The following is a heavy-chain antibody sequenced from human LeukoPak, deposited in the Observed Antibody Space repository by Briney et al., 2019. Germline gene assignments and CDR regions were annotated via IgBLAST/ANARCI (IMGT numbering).Heavy chain of an antibody. J-gene: IGHJ4*02. V-gene: IGHV3-23*01. CDR3: AKVHLTYYYDSSGYGFQDY. CDR2: ISGSGGST. Sequence: GGSLRLSCAASGFTFSSYAMSWVRQAPGKGLEWVSAISGSGGSTYYADSVKGRFTISRDNSKNTLYLQMNSLRAEDTAVYYCAKVHLTYYYDSSGYGFQDYWGQGTLVTVSS. D-gene: IGHD3-22*01. CDR1: GFTFSSYA.